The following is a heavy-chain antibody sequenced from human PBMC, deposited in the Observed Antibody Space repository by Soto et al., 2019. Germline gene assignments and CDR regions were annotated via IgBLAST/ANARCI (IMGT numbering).Heavy chain of an antibody. J-gene: IGHJ4*02. CDR1: GGSISSGGYY. V-gene: IGHV4-31*02. Sequence: SETLSLTCTVSGGSISSGGYYWIWIRQHPGKGLEWIGYIYYSGSTYYNPSLKSRATISVDTSKNQFSLKLSSVTAADTAVYYCARGGSTYYYDSSGYYSDYWGQGTLVTVSS. D-gene: IGHD3-22*01. CDR3: ARGGSTYYYDSSGYYSDY. CDR2: IYYSGST.